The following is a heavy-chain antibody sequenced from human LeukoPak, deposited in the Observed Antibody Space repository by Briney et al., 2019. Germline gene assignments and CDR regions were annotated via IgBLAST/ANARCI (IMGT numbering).Heavy chain of an antibody. CDR2: IYVSGST. J-gene: IGHJ4*02. CDR1: GGSISGYY. D-gene: IGHD3-22*01. CDR3: ARVSDYYDTSGYYYAFDY. V-gene: IGHV4-4*07. Sequence: SETLSLTCTVSGGSISGYYWSWIRQPAGKRLEWIGRIYVSGSTSYNPSLKSRVTISVDKSKNQFSLTLSSVTAADTALYYCARVSDYYDTSGYYYAFDYWGQGTLVTVSS.